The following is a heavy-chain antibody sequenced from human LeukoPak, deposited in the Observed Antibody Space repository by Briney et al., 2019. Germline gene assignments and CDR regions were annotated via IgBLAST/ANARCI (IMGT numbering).Heavy chain of an antibody. Sequence: GGSLRLSCPASGFTFSGCATSCDRQAPRKGLEWVSAIRARGGTTYYADSVKERFTISRDNPKDTLYLQMNSLRAEDTAVYYCAKGLYAWLSVTDYWGQGTLVAVSP. D-gene: IGHD3-9*01. CDR1: GFTFSGCA. CDR3: AKGLYAWLSVTDY. V-gene: IGHV3-23*01. J-gene: IGHJ4*02. CDR2: IRARGGTT.